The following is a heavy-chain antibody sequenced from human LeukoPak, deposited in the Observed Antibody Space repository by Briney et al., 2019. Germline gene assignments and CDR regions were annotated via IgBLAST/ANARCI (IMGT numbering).Heavy chain of an antibody. CDR3: ARDRGYSNYFGDY. CDR2: ISSSSSYI. CDR1: GFTFSSYS. Sequence: GGSLRLSCAASGFTFSSYSMNWVRQAPGKGLEWVSSISSSSSYIYYADSVKGRFTISRDNAKNSLYLQMNSLRAEDTAVYYCARDRGYSNYFGDYWGRGTLVTVSS. J-gene: IGHJ4*02. D-gene: IGHD4-11*01. V-gene: IGHV3-21*01.